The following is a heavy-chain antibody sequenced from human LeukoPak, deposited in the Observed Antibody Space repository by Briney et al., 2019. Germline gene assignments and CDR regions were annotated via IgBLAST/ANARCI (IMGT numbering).Heavy chain of an antibody. D-gene: IGHD2-2*02. CDR2: MNPNSGNT. V-gene: IGHV1-8*03. CDR1: GYTFTSYD. J-gene: IGHJ5*02. CDR3: ARDGGYCSSTSCYRWFDP. Sequence: GASVKVSCKASGYTFTSYDINWVRQATGQGLEWMGWMNPNSGNTGYAQKFQGRVTITRNTSISTAYMELSSLRSEDTAVYYCARDGGYCSSTSCYRWFDPWGQGTLVTVSS.